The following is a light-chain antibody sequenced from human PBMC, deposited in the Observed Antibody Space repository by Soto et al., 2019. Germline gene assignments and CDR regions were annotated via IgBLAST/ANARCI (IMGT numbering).Light chain of an antibody. J-gene: IGLJ3*02. CDR2: GNR. Sequence: QSVLTQPPSVSGAPGQRISISCTGSSSNIGAGSDVHWYQQLPGTAPKLLIYGNRNRPSGVPDRFSGSKSGTSASLAISGLHHEDDADYYCQSHDNLLNVEVFGGGTKLTVL. CDR1: SSNIGAGSD. CDR3: QSHDNLLNVEV. V-gene: IGLV1-40*01.